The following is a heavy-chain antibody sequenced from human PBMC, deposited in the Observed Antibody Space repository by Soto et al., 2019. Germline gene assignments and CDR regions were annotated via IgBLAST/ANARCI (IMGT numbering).Heavy chain of an antibody. V-gene: IGHV3-30-3*01. J-gene: IGHJ5*02. CDR1: GLTFSNAW. Sequence: VQLVESGGGLVQPGGSLRLSCAASGLTFSNAWMSWVRQAPGKGLEWVAVISYDGSNKYYADSVKGRFTISRDNSKNTLYLQMNSLRAEDTAVYYCARGGWFDPWGQGTLVTVSS. CDR3: ARGGWFDP. CDR2: ISYDGSNK.